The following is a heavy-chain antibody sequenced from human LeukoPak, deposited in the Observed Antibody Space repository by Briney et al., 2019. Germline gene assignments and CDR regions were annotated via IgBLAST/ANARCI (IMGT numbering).Heavy chain of an antibody. CDR3: ARGSNYYDSSGYDPHFDY. J-gene: IGHJ4*02. CDR1: GGSFSGYY. D-gene: IGHD3-22*01. Sequence: ASETLSLTCAVYGGSFSGYYWSWIRQPPGKGLEWIGEITHSGSTNDNPSLKSRVTISVDTSKNQFSLKLNSVTAADTAVYYCARGSNYYDSSGYDPHFDYWGQGTLVTVSS. CDR2: ITHSGST. V-gene: IGHV4-34*01.